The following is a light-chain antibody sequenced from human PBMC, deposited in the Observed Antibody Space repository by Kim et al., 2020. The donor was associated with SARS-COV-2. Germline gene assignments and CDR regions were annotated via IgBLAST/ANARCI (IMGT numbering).Light chain of an antibody. J-gene: IGLJ1*01. Sequence: QSALTQPPSVSGSPGQSVTISCIGSTSDIGNYNRVSWYQQFPGTAPKLLIYEVTKRPSGVPDRFSGSKSDNTASLTISGLQPEDEADYSCFSFTNSGSFVFGTGTKVTVL. CDR3: FSFTNSGSFV. CDR2: EVT. V-gene: IGLV2-18*02. CDR1: TSDIGNYNR.